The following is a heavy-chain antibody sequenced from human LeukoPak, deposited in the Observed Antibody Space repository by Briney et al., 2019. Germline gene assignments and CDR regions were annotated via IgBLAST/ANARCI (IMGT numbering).Heavy chain of an antibody. CDR3: ARHRGSVFKGYMDV. Sequence: GGSLRLSCAASGFYLGNHGMHWVRQAPGKGLEWVAIIYSDGVNKCCADSMKGRFTISRDTSKNTLFLEMESLTTEDTAVYYCARHRGSVFKGYMDVWGKGTTVSVSS. V-gene: IGHV3-33*01. CDR2: IYSDGVNK. CDR1: GFYLGNHG. J-gene: IGHJ6*03. D-gene: IGHD2-8*01.